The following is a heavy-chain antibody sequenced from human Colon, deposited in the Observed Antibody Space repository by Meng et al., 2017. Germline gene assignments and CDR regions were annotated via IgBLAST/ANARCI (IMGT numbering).Heavy chain of an antibody. CDR3: ASGRKYCSSTSCYGQFDY. J-gene: IGHJ4*02. CDR2: IYHSGST. CDR1: GGSISSSNW. Sequence: VPLQESGPGLVKASGTLSLTCAVSGGSISSSNWWSWVRQPPGKGLEWIGEIYHSGSTNYNPSLKSRVTISVDKSKNQFSLKLSSVTAADTAVYYCASGRKYCSSTSCYGQFDYWGQGTLVTVSS. D-gene: IGHD2-2*01. V-gene: IGHV4-4*02.